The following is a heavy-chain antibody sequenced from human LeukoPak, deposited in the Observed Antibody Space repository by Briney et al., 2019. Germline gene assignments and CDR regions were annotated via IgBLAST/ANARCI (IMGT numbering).Heavy chain of an antibody. CDR2: IYSGGST. V-gene: IGHV3-53*01. CDR3: ARDLVGVFDY. J-gene: IGHJ4*02. D-gene: IGHD2-8*02. Sequence: PGGSLRLSCAASGYTVSSNYMSWVRQAPGKGLEWVSVIYSGGSTYYADSVKGRFTISRDNSKNTLYLQMNSLRAEDTAVYYCARDLVGVFDYWGQGTLVTVSS. CDR1: GYTVSSNY.